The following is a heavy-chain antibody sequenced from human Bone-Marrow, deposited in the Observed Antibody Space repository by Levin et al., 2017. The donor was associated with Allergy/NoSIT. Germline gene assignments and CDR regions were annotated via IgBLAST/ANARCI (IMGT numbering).Heavy chain of an antibody. CDR1: GGSISSYF. CDR2: IYYSGST. V-gene: IGHV4-59*01. J-gene: IGHJ4*02. D-gene: IGHD5-18*01. CDR3: ARIDNSRYGYFDY. Sequence: SETLSLTCTVSGGSISSYFWSWIRQPPGKGLEWIGYIYYSGSTNYNPSLKSRITIIVDTSKNQFSLKLSSVTPADTAVYYCARIDNSRYGYFDYWGQGTLVTVSS.